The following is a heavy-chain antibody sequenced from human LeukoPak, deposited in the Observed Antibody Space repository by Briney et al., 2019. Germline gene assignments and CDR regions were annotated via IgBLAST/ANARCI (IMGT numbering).Heavy chain of an antibody. CDR3: ARDGRRGPDCNGGGCYFVPGQ. D-gene: IGHD2-15*01. CDR1: GFTVSGNY. CDR2: IYTGGNT. J-gene: IGHJ4*02. V-gene: IGHV3-66*01. Sequence: GGSLRLSCAASGFTVSGNYMSWVRQAPGRGLEWVSVIYTGGNTYYADSVKGRFTISRDSSKNTLYLQMNSLRGEDTAVHYCARDGRRGPDCNGGGCYFVPGQWGQGTVVTVSS.